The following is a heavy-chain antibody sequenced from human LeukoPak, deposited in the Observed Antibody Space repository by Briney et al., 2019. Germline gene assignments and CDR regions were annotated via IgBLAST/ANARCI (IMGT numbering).Heavy chain of an antibody. CDR1: GGSVSGYF. J-gene: IGHJ4*02. V-gene: IGHV4-59*02. D-gene: IGHD6-13*01. CDR3: ATGYSSTWYYFDY. Sequence: SETLSLTCTVSGGSVSGYFWSWMRQPPGGGLEFIGYIFYSGSTKYNPSLKSRVTISADTSKYQFSLKLSSVTAADTAVYYCATGYSSTWYYFDYWGQGTLVTVSS. CDR2: IFYSGST.